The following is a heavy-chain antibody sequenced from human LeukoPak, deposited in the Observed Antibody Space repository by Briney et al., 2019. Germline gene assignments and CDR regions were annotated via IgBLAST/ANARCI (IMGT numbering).Heavy chain of an antibody. CDR2: INHSGGT. V-gene: IGHV4-34*01. D-gene: IGHD2-15*01. Sequence: SETLSLTCAVYGVSFTNYYWSWSRQPPGKGLEWIGEINHSGGTNYNASLKSRATISLDTSKNQFSLRLRSVTAADTAVYYCARLLPLQGGDVWGQGTTVTVSS. CDR1: GVSFTNYY. CDR3: ARLLPLQGGDV. J-gene: IGHJ6*01.